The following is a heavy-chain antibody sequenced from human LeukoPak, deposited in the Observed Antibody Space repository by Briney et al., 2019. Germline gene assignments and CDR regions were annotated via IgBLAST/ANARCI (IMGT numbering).Heavy chain of an antibody. J-gene: IGHJ3*02. CDR2: ISGSGGST. V-gene: IGHV3-23*01. CDR1: GFTFSSYA. Sequence: PGGSLRLSCAASGFTFSSYAMSWVRQAPGKGLEWVSAISGSGGSTYYADSVKGRFTISRDNSKNTLYLQMNSLRAEDTAVYYCAKDWASVRVEWLLFYPNAFDIWAKGQWSPSLQ. D-gene: IGHD3-3*01. CDR3: AKDWASVRVEWLLFYPNAFDI.